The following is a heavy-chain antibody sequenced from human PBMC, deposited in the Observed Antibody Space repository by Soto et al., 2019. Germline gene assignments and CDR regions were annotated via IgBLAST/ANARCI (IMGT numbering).Heavy chain of an antibody. J-gene: IGHJ4*02. V-gene: IGHV1-8*01. Sequence: ASVKVSCKASGYTFTSYDIYWVRQATGQGLEWMRWMNPSTGNSGYAQKFQGRVTMTSDTSISTAHMELSSLRSEDTAVYYCARRAETNGWNGFGADKYYFDFWGQGTLVTVSS. CDR2: MNPSTGNS. CDR3: ARRAETNGWNGFGADKYYFDF. CDR1: GYTFTSYD. D-gene: IGHD1-1*01.